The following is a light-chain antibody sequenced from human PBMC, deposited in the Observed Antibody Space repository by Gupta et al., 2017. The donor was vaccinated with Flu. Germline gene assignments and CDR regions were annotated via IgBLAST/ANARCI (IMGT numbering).Light chain of an antibody. CDR3: QVCDSCSDRLV. CDR1: NIGSNS. CDR2: DDS. J-gene: IGLJ3*02. V-gene: IGLV3-21*02. Sequence: GRNNIGSNSVHWYQQRPGQAPVLVVYDDSDRPSGIPERFSGSNSGNTATLTISRVEAGDEADYYCQVCDSCSDRLVFGGRTKLTVL.